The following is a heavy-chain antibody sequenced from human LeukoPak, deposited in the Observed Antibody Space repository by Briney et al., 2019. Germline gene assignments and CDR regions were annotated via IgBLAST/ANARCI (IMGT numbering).Heavy chain of an antibody. Sequence: GASVKVSCKASGYTFTNYHLHWVRQAPGQGLEWMGIINPSGGSTIYAQKFQDRVTMTRDTSTSTVYMELNSLRSEDTAVYYCARATWYGGNPSGAFDIWGQGTMVTVSS. J-gene: IGHJ3*02. V-gene: IGHV1-46*01. CDR1: GYTFTNYH. CDR3: ARATWYGGNPSGAFDI. D-gene: IGHD4/OR15-4a*01. CDR2: INPSGGST.